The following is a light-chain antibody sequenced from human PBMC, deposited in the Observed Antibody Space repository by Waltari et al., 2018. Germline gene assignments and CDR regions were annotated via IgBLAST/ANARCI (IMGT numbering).Light chain of an antibody. CDR2: EVN. J-gene: IGLJ3*02. CDR1: SSDVGSYNR. V-gene: IGLV2-23*02. Sequence: QSALTQPASVSGSPGQSITISCTGTSSDVGSYNRVSWYQQNPGEVPKLMIYEVNKPPAGVAYRFSGSKSGNTATLTISGLQAEDEADYYCSSHTSDLSWLFGGGTKVTVL. CDR3: SSHTSDLSWL.